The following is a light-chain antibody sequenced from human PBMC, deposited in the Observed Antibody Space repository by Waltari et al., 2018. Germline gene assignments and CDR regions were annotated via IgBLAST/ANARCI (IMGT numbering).Light chain of an antibody. CDR2: KNT. CDR3: LSADSSGTSKV. V-gene: IGLV3-25*03. J-gene: IGLJ3*02. CDR1: ALPKQY. Sequence: SYELTQPPSVSVSPGQTARITCSGDALPKQYAFWYQQKPGQAPVLIINKNTQRPSGIPKRSSGSSAGTTVTMTISGVQAEDEADYYCLSADSSGTSKVFGGGTKLTVL.